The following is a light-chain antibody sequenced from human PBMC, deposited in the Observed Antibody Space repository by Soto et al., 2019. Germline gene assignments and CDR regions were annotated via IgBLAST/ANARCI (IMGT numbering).Light chain of an antibody. V-gene: IGKV3-15*01. J-gene: IGKJ1*01. CDR2: GAS. CDR1: QIVTYN. Sequence: EINVTQSPATLSASPGDRVTLSCRASQIVTYNLAWYQQRPGQAPRLLIYGASTRATGIPPRFSGRGSGTEFTLTITSLQSEDFAVYFCQQYNDRLWTFGQGTKVDI. CDR3: QQYNDRLWT.